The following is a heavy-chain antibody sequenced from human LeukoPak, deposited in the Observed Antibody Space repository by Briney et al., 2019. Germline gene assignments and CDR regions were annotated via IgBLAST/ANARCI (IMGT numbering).Heavy chain of an antibody. CDR3: AKSPKGYYFHYIDV. Sequence: GGSLRLSCAASGFTFSSYDMSWVRQAPGRGLEWVSAISGSGGSTYYADSVKGRFTISRDNSKNTLYLQMNSLRADDAAVYYGAKSPKGYYFHYIDVWRKGTTLSVSS. J-gene: IGHJ6*03. CDR2: ISGSGGST. CDR1: GFTFSSYD. V-gene: IGHV3-23*01.